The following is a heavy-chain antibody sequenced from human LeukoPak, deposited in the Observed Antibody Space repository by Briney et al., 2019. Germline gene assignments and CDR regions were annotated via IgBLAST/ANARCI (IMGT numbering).Heavy chain of an antibody. Sequence: ASMKVSCKASGYTFTTYDIGWVRQATGQGRAWMGWINPNSNNKGYAQKFQGRVTMTTNTSITTAYLELSGLRSVDTAVYYCARGPLTYHSGWYGVYWGQGTPVTVSS. D-gene: IGHD6-19*01. CDR3: ARGPLTYHSGWYGVY. J-gene: IGHJ4*02. CDR1: GYTFTTYD. CDR2: INPNSNNK. V-gene: IGHV1-8*01.